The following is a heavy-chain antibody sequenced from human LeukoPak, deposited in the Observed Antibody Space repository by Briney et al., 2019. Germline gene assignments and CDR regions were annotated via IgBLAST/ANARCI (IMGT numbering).Heavy chain of an antibody. CDR2: ISSNGGST. CDR1: GFTFSSYA. D-gene: IGHD2-2*01. V-gene: IGHV3-64*01. CDR3: ARGPALYCSSTSCYASDY. Sequence: GGSLRLSCAASGFTFSSYAMHWVRQAPGKGLEYFSAISSNGGSTYYANSVKGRFTISRYNSKNTLYLQMGSLRAEDMAVYYCARGPALYCSSTSCYASDYWGQGTLVTVSS. J-gene: IGHJ4*02.